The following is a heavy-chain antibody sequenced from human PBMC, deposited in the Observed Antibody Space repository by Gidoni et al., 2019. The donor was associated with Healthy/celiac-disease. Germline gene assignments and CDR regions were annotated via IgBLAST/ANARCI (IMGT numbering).Heavy chain of an antibody. J-gene: IGHJ6*02. Sequence: EVQLVESGGGLVQTVGSLRLSCAASGFTFSRYWMSWVRHAPGKGLEWVANIKQDGSEKYYVDSVKGRFTISRDNAKNSLYLQMNSLRAEDTAVYYCARDHGIAVASPYYYYYGMDVWGQGTTVTVSS. CDR3: ARDHGIAVASPYYYYYGMDV. V-gene: IGHV3-7*01. D-gene: IGHD6-19*01. CDR1: GFTFSRYW. CDR2: IKQDGSEK.